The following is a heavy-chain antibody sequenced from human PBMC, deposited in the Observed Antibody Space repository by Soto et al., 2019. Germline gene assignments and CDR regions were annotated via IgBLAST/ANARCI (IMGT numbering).Heavy chain of an antibody. CDR1: GGSFSGYY. Sequence: SETLSLTCAVYGGSFSGYYWNWVRQPPGKGLEWIGKIKHSVGTHYNPSLKFRVSISVDTSKNQVSLRLTSVTAADTAVYYCARAYDYGDPRDALDTWGQGTMVTFSS. J-gene: IGHJ3*02. V-gene: IGHV4-34*01. CDR2: IKHSVGT. CDR3: ARAYDYGDPRDALDT. D-gene: IGHD4-17*01.